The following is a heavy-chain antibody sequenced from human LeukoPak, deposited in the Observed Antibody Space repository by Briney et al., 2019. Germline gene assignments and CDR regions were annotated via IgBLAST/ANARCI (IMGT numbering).Heavy chain of an antibody. CDR1: GFTFSSYA. CDR2: ISYDGSNK. J-gene: IGHJ6*04. CDR3: AAKGAYSSGWYYYYYGMDV. Sequence: GRSLRLSCAASGFTFSSYAMHWVHQAPGKGLEWVAVISYDGSNKYYADSVKGRFTISRDNSKNTLYLQMNSLRAEDTAVYYCAAKGAYSSGWYYYYYGMDVWGKGTTVTVSS. V-gene: IGHV3-30*04. D-gene: IGHD6-19*01.